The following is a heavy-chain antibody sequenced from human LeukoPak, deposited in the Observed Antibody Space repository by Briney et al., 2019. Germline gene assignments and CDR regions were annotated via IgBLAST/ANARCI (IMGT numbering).Heavy chain of an antibody. J-gene: IGHJ5*02. CDR2: IYYSGST. Sequence: SETLSLTCTVSGGSISSSSYYWGWIRQPPGKGLEWIGSIYYSGSTYYNPSLKSRVTISVDTSKNQFSLNLSSVTAADTAVCYCARQEIGLRSFDPWGQGTLVTVSS. CDR1: GGSISSSSYY. V-gene: IGHV4-39*01. D-gene: IGHD3/OR15-3a*01. CDR3: ARQEIGLRSFDP.